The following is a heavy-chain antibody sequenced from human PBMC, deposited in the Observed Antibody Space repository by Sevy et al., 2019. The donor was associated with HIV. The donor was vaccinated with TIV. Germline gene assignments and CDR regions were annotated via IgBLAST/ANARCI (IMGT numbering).Heavy chain of an antibody. D-gene: IGHD1-26*01. J-gene: IGHJ5*02. Sequence: SETLSLTCTVSGPSLTTSYWTWIRQPDGKGPEWIGRLSSTGKPNSNPSLRSRVTLSRDMSKNQFFLRLTSVTAADTAIYYCARLRNSWFDPWGQGTLVTVSS. CDR1: GPSLTTSY. CDR2: LSSTGKP. CDR3: ARLRNSWFDP. V-gene: IGHV4-4*07.